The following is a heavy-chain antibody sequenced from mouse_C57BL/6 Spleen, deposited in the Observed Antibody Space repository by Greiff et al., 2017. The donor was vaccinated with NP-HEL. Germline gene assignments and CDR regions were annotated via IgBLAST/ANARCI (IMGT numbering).Heavy chain of an antibody. V-gene: IGHV2-6-1*01. D-gene: IGHD1-1*01. CDR3: ARHGDYGRSYWYFDV. CDR1: GFSLTSYG. Sequence: VMLVESGPGLVAPSQSLSITCTVSGFSLTSYGVHWVRQPPGKGLEWLVVIWSDGSTTYNSALKSRLSISKDNSKSQVFLKMNSLQTDDTAMYYCARHGDYGRSYWYFDVWGTGTTVTVSS. CDR2: IWSDGST. J-gene: IGHJ1*03.